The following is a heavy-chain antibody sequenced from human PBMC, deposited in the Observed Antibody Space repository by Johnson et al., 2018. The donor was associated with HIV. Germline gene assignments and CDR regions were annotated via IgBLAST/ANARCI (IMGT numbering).Heavy chain of an antibody. CDR2: ISYDGRSK. Sequence: QVQLVESGGGVVQPGKSLRLSCAASGFTFSSYPMHWVRQAPGKGLEWVAVISYDGRSKFYADSAKGRFTISRDNSKNTLYLQMNSLRAEDTAGYYCARASQWELECDAFDIWGQGTMVTVSS. J-gene: IGHJ3*02. CDR3: ARASQWELECDAFDI. CDR1: GFTFSSYP. V-gene: IGHV3-30*04. D-gene: IGHD1-26*01.